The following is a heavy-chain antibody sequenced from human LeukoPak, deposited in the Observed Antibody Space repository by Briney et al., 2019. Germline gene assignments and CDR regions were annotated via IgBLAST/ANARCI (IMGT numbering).Heavy chain of an antibody. V-gene: IGHV3-66*01. Sequence: GGTLRLSCAASGFTVSSNYMSWVRQAPGKGLEWVSVIYSGGSTYYADSGKGRFTISRDNSKNTLYLQMNSLRAEDTAVYYCARAQLERRGYYYYMDVWGKGTTVTVSS. CDR2: IYSGGST. CDR1: GFTVSSNY. CDR3: ARAQLERRGYYYYMDV. D-gene: IGHD1-1*01. J-gene: IGHJ6*03.